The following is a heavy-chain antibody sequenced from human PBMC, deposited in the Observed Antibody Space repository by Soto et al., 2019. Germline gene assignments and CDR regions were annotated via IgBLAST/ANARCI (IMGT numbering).Heavy chain of an antibody. CDR3: ARRDYDSSGFYGYFDY. CDR1: GFTFSDHY. CDR2: IRNKASSYTT. Sequence: GGSLRLSCAASGFTFSDHYMDWVRQAPGKGLEWVGRIRNKASSYTTEYAASVKGRFTITRDDSQNSLYLQMNSLKTEDTAVYYCARRDYDSSGFYGYFDYWGQGTLVTVSS. D-gene: IGHD3-22*01. V-gene: IGHV3-72*01. J-gene: IGHJ4*02.